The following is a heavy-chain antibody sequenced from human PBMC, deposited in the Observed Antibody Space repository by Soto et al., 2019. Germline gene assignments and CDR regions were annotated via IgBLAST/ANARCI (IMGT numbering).Heavy chain of an antibody. V-gene: IGHV3-23*01. J-gene: IGHJ6*02. CDR1: GFTFSSYA. CDR2: ISTSGGFA. D-gene: IGHD2-15*01. Sequence: EVQLLESGGGLVQIGGSLRLSCAASGFTFSSYAMSWVRQAPGKGLEWVSSISTSGGFAYYADSVKGRFTISRDNSKNTLYLQMNSLRVEDTAVYYCAKEVATPGYYYAMDVWGRGTTVTVSS. CDR3: AKEVATPGYYYAMDV.